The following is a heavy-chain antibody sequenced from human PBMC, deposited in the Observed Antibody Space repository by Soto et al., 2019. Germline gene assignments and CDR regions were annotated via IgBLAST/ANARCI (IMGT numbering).Heavy chain of an antibody. Sequence: PSGTLSLTCTVSGGSISSRDSYWGWIRQPPGKGLEWIGSFHYSGSTYYNPSLKSRVTISVDTSKNQLSLRVTSVTAADTAVYYCARGFGRSHFDYWGQGTLVTVSS. CDR2: FHYSGST. CDR3: ARGFGRSHFDY. V-gene: IGHV4-39*01. CDR1: GGSISSRDSY. J-gene: IGHJ4*02. D-gene: IGHD3-16*01.